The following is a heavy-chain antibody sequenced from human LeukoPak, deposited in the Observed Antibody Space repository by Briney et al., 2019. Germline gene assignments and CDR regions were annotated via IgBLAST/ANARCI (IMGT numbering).Heavy chain of an antibody. CDR3: ARDRDEMATITGAFDI. D-gene: IGHD5-24*01. Sequence: GGSLRLSCAASGFTFSSYEMNWVRQAPGKGLEWVSYISSSGSTIYYADSVKGRFTISRGNAKNSLYLQMNSLRAEDTAVYYCARDRDEMATITGAFDIWGQGTMVTVSS. CDR2: ISSSGSTI. V-gene: IGHV3-48*03. CDR1: GFTFSSYE. J-gene: IGHJ3*02.